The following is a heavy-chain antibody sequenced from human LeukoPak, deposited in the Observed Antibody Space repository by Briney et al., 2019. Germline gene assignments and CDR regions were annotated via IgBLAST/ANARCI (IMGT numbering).Heavy chain of an antibody. CDR3: AKADDFWSGYDDY. J-gene: IGHJ4*02. CDR2: ISGSGGST. CDR1: GFTFSSYA. Sequence: GGSLRLSCAASGFTFSSYAMSWVRQAPGKGLEWVSAISGSGGSTYYADSVKGRLTISRDNSKNTLYLQMNSLRAEDTAVYYCAKADDFWSGYDDYWGQGTLVTVSS. V-gene: IGHV3-23*01. D-gene: IGHD3-3*01.